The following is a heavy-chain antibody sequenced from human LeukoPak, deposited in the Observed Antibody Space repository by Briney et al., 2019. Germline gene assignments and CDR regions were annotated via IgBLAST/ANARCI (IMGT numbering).Heavy chain of an antibody. CDR1: GFTFSSYA. CDR3: AKNSRSSGYYLDY. J-gene: IGHJ4*02. CDR2: ISYDGHNQ. Sequence: GGSLRLSCATSGFTFSSYAMNWVRQAPGKGLEWAAVISYDGHNQYYAHSVKGRFTISRDNSKNTLYLQMNSLRAEDTALYYCAKNSRSSGYYLDYWGQGTLVTVSS. D-gene: IGHD3-22*01. V-gene: IGHV3-30*04.